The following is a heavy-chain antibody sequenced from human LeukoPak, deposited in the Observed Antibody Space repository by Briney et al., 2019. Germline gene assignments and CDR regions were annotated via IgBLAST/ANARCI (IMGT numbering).Heavy chain of an antibody. CDR2: ISYDGSNK. D-gene: IGHD3-9*01. V-gene: IGHV3-30*04. CDR3: ARDAAQGLRYFDWLGDY. J-gene: IGHJ4*02. CDR1: GFTFSSYA. Sequence: PGGSLRLSCAASGFTFSSYAMHWVRQDPGKGLEWVAVISYDGSNKYYADSVKGRFTISRDNSKNTLYLQMNSLRAEDTAVYYCARDAAQGLRYFDWLGDYWGQGTLVTVSS.